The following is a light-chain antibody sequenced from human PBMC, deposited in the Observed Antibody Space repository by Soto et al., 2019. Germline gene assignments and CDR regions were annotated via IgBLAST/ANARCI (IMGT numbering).Light chain of an antibody. Sequence: VVTQSPATLSVFPGETATLSCRASQSVSSDLAWYQQRPGQAPRLLIYGASTRATGIPARFRGSGSGTEFRLTISSLQPEDFATYYCQQYNTWHPKMAFGRGTKVXIK. CDR2: GAS. CDR3: QQYNTWHPKMA. V-gene: IGKV3-15*01. J-gene: IGKJ1*01. CDR1: QSVSSD.